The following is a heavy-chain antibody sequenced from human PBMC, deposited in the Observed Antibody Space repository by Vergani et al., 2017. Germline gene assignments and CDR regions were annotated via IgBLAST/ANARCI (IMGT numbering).Heavy chain of an antibody. V-gene: IGHV3-23*04. CDR1: GFTFSSYA. Sequence: EVQLVESGGGLVQPGGSLRLSCAASGFTFSSYAMSWVRQAPGKGLEWVSAISGSGGSTYYADSVEGRFTISRDNSKNTLYLQMNSLRAEDTAVYYCAKDKLLWFGELSHYFDYWGQGTLVTVSS. D-gene: IGHD3-10*01. CDR2: ISGSGGST. CDR3: AKDKLLWFGELSHYFDY. J-gene: IGHJ4*02.